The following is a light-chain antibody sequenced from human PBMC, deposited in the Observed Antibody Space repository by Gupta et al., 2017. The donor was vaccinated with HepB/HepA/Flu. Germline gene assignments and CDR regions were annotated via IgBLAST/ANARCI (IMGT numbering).Light chain of an antibody. CDR2: DVS. V-gene: IGLV2-14*03. CDR1: SSAVGTYNS. J-gene: IGLJ2*01. Sequence: QSALTQPASVSGSPGQSITIYCTGTSSAVGTYNSVYWYQQHPGKAPKLMIFDVSNRPSRVSDRFSGSKSGNTSSLTISGLQAEDEADYYCSSYTSTNTVVFGGGTRLTVL. CDR3: SSYTSTNTVV.